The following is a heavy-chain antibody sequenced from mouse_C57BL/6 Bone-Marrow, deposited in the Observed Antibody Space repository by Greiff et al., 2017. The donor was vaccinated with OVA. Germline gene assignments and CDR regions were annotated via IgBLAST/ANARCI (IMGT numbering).Heavy chain of an antibody. CDR1: GYTFTSYW. V-gene: IGHV1-5*01. J-gene: IGHJ4*01. D-gene: IGHD1-1*01. CDR2: IYPGTSDT. CDR3: TSDGSSYGYAMDY. Sequence: VQLQQSGTVLARPGASVKMSCKTSGYTFTSYWMHWVKQRPGQGLEWIGAIYPGTSDTSYNQKFKGKAKLTAVTSASTAYMELSSLTNEDSAVYYCTSDGSSYGYAMDYWGQGTSVTVSS.